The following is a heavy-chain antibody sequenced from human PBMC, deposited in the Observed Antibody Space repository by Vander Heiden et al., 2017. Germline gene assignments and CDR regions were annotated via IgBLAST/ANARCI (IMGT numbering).Heavy chain of an antibody. CDR3: AADDSRGRVVDY. Sequence: QMQLVQSGPEVKKPGTSVQVSCKASGFTFTSSAVQWVRQARGQRLEWIGWIVVGSGNTNYAQKFQERVTITRDMSTSTAYMELSSLRSEDTAVYYCAADDSRGRVVDYWGQGTLVTVSS. V-gene: IGHV1-58*01. CDR1: GFTFTSSA. J-gene: IGHJ4*02. D-gene: IGHD6-19*01. CDR2: IVVGSGNT.